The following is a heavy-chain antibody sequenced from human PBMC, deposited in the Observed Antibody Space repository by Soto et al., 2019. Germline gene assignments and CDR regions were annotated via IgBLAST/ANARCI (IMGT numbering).Heavy chain of an antibody. CDR2: IYYSGST. Sequence: SETLSLTCTVPGGSVSSGSYDWSWIRQPPGKGLEWIGYIYYSGSTNYNPSLKSRVTISVDTSKNQFSLKLSSVTAADTAVYYCARGRWSGSYFDYWGQGTLVTVSS. D-gene: IGHD1-26*01. V-gene: IGHV4-61*01. CDR3: ARGRWSGSYFDY. J-gene: IGHJ4*02. CDR1: GGSVSSGSYD.